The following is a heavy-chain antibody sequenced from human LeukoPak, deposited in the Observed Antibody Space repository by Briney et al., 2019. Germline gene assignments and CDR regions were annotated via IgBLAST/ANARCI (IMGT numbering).Heavy chain of an antibody. CDR1: GFTFSSYE. CDR2: ISSSGSTI. J-gene: IGHJ6*04. Sequence: RPGGSLRLSCAASGFTFSSYEMNWVRQAPGKGLEWVSYISSSGSTIYYAGSVKGRFTISRDNAKNSLYLQMNSLRAEDTAVYYCAELGITMIGGVWGKGTTVTISS. D-gene: IGHD3-10*02. CDR3: AELGITMIGGV. V-gene: IGHV3-48*03.